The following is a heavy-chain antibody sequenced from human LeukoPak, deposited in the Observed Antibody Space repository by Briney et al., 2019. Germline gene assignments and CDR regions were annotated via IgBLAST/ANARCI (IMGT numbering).Heavy chain of an antibody. Sequence: SETLSLTCAVYGGSFSGYYWSWIRQPPGKGLEWIGEINHSGSTNYNPSLKSRVTMSVDTSKNQFSLKLSSVTAADTAVYYCASLYYYDSSGYYSWGQGTLVTVSS. V-gene: IGHV4-34*01. CDR3: ASLYYYDSSGYYS. CDR2: INHSGST. CDR1: GGSFSGYY. J-gene: IGHJ4*02. D-gene: IGHD3-22*01.